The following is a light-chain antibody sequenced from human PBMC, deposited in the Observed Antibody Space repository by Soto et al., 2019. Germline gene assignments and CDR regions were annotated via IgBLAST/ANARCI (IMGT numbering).Light chain of an antibody. V-gene: IGLV1-40*01. J-gene: IGLJ2*01. Sequence: QSVLTQPPSVSGAPGQRVTISCTGSSSNIGAGYDVHWYQQLPGTAPKLLIYGNSNRPSGVPDRFSGSKSGTSASLAITGLQAEDEADYSCQSYGVFGGGTQLTVL. CDR1: SSNIGAGYD. CDR2: GNS. CDR3: QSYGV.